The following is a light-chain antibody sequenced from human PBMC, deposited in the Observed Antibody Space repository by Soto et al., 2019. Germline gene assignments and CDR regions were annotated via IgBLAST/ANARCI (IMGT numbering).Light chain of an antibody. CDR1: NSDVGGYNY. J-gene: IGLJ3*02. V-gene: IGLV2-14*01. CDR3: SSYTRTIALV. CDR2: DVS. Sequence: QSALTQPASVSGSPGQSITISCTGTNSDVGGYNYVSWYQQHPGKAPRLVIYDVSNRPSGVSNRFSGSKSGNTASLTISGLQAEDEADYYCSSYTRTIALVFGGGTKLTVL.